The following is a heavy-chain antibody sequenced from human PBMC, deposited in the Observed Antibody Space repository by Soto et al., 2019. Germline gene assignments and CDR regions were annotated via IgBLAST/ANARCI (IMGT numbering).Heavy chain of an antibody. CDR3: ARGGRPRPFDP. CDR2: INHSGST. V-gene: IGHV4-34*01. Sequence: SETLSLTCAVYGGSFSGYYWSWIRQPPGKGLEWIGEINHSGSTNYNPSLKSRVTISVDTSKNQFSLKLSSVTAADTAVYYCARGGRPRPFDPWGQGTLVTVSS. CDR1: GGSFSGYY. J-gene: IGHJ5*02.